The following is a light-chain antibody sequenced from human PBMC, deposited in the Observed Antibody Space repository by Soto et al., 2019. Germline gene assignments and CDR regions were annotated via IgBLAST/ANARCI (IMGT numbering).Light chain of an antibody. CDR2: EVS. J-gene: IGLJ1*01. CDR3: FSYTSSGTYA. V-gene: IGLV2-14*01. Sequence: QSVLTQPASVSGSPGQSITISCTGTSSDVGNYKYVSWYQQHPGKAPKLMIYEVSNRPSGVSKRFSGSKSGNTASLTISGLQAEDETDYYCFSYTSSGTYAFGTGTKVTVL. CDR1: SSDVGNYKY.